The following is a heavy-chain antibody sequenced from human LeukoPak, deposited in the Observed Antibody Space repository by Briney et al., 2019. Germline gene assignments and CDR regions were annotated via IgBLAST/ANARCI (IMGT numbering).Heavy chain of an antibody. V-gene: IGHV4-61*08. CDR1: GGSISSGGYY. CDR2: ISDIGSI. J-gene: IGHJ5*02. D-gene: IGHD6-13*01. Sequence: SQTLSFTCTVSGGSISSGGYYWSWIRQPPGKGLEWIAYISDIGSINYNPSLKSRVTISLDTSKNQFSLKLSSVTAADTAVYYCARGNGYSSSHNWFDPWGQGTLVTVSS. CDR3: ARGNGYSSSHNWFDP.